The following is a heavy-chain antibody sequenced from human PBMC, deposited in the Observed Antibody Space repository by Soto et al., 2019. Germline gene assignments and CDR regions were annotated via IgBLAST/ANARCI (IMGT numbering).Heavy chain of an antibody. CDR3: AGSTADYYYYGMDV. D-gene: IGHD1-26*01. J-gene: IGHJ6*02. CDR1: GYSISSGYY. V-gene: IGHV4-38-2*01. CDR2: IYHSGST. Sequence: ASETLSLTCAVSGYSISSGYYWGWIRQPPGKGLEWIGSIYHSGSTYYNPSLKSRVTISVDTSKNQFSLKLSSVTAADTAVYYCAGSTADYYYYGMDVWGQGTTVTVSS.